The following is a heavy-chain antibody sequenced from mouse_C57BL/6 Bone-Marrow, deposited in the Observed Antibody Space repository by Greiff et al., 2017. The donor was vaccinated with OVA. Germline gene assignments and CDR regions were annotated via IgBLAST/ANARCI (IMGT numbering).Heavy chain of an antibody. CDR3: ARGDQAWFAY. J-gene: IGHJ3*01. CDR1: GFNIKDYY. V-gene: IGHV14-2*01. CDR2: IDPEDGET. Sequence: EVQRVESGAELAKPGASVKLSCIASGFNIKDYYMHWVKQRTEQGLEWIGRIDPEDGETKYAPKFQGKATLTADTSSNTAYLQLSSLTSEDTAVYYCARGDQAWFAYWGQGTLVTVSA. D-gene: IGHD2-13*01.